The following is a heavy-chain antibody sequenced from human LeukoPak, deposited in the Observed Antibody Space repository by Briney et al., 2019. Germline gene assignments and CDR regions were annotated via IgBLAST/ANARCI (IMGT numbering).Heavy chain of an antibody. D-gene: IGHD2-2*01. CDR3: ASGYCSSTSCYAVDFYFDY. Sequence: GSSVTVSCKASGGTLSSYAISWVRQAPGQGLEWMGGIIPLFGTANYAQKFQGRATITADESTSTAYMELSSLRSEDTAGYYCASGYCSSTSCYAVDFYFDYSGQGTQVTVSS. V-gene: IGHV1-69*01. CDR2: IIPLFGTA. J-gene: IGHJ4*02. CDR1: GGTLSSYA.